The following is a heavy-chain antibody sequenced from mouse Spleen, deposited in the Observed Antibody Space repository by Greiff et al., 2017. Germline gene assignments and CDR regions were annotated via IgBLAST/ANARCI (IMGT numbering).Heavy chain of an antibody. CDR1: GYSFTDYN. V-gene: IGHV1-39*01. Sequence: VHVKQSGPELVKPGASVKISCKASGYSFTDYNMNWVKQSNGKSLEWIGVINPNYGTTSYNQKFKGKATLTVDQSSSTAYMQLNSLTSEDSAVYYCARSYYGNPWFAYWGQGTLVTVSA. D-gene: IGHD2-10*01. CDR2: INPNYGTT. CDR3: ARSYYGNPWFAY. J-gene: IGHJ3*01.